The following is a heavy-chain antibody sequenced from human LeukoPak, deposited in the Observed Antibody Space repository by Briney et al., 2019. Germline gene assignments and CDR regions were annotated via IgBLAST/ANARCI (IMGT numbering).Heavy chain of an antibody. V-gene: IGHV3-21*01. CDR3: ARGVTNFYYYYMDV. Sequence: GGSLRLSCAASGFTFSSYSMNWVRQAPGKGLEWVSSISSSSSYIYYADSVKGRFTISSDNAKNSLYLQMNSLRAEDTAVYYCARGVTNFYYYYMDVWGKGTTVTVSS. CDR2: ISSSSSYI. J-gene: IGHJ6*03. D-gene: IGHD4-17*01. CDR1: GFTFSSYS.